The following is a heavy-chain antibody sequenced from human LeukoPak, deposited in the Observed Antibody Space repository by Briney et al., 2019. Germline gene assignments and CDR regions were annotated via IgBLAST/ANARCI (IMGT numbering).Heavy chain of an antibody. Sequence: PGGSLRLSCAASGFTFRSYGMHWVRQAPGKGLEWVAVISYDGSNKYQTDSVKGRFTISRDNSKNTLYLQMDSLGAEDTAVYYCVKGRSPGIAVAGTGYYFDYWGQGTLVTVSS. CDR1: GFTFRSYG. V-gene: IGHV3-30*18. J-gene: IGHJ4*02. D-gene: IGHD6-19*01. CDR3: VKGRSPGIAVAGTGYYFDY. CDR2: ISYDGSNK.